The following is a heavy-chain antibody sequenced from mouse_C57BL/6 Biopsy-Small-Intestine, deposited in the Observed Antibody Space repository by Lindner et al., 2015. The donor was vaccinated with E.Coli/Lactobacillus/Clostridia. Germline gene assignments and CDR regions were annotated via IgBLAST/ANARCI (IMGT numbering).Heavy chain of an antibody. D-gene: IGHD2-1*01. CDR1: GYTFSRYY. J-gene: IGHJ1*01. Sequence: SVKVSCKASGYTFSRYYMHWVRQAPGQGLEWMGIINSNGGGTTYAQKFQGRVTMTRDTSTSTVYMELSSLRSEDTAVYYCARDFIVGRDFYYQGMGVWGQGTTVTVSS. V-gene: IGHV1-64*01. CDR3: ARDFIVGRDFYYQGMGV. CDR2: INSNGGGT.